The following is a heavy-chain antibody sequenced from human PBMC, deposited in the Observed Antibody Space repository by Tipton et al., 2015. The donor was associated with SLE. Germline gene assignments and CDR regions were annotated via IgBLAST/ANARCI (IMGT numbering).Heavy chain of an antibody. CDR2: TYYRSKWYN. V-gene: IGHV6-1*01. D-gene: IGHD6-13*01. J-gene: IGHJ4*02. Sequence: GLVKPSQTLSLTCAISGDSVSSNSAAWNWIRQSPSRGLEWLGRTYYRSKWYNDYAVSVKSRMTINPDTSKNQFSLQLTSVTPEDTAVYYCARGAGIAAADNYLDNWGPGTLATVSS. CDR1: GDSVSSNSAA. CDR3: ARGAGIAAADNYLDN.